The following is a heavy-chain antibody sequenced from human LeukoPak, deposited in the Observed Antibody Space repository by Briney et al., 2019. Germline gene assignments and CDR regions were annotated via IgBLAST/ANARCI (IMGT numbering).Heavy chain of an antibody. CDR1: GGSISSYY. J-gene: IGHJ4*02. CDR2: IYHSGST. Sequence: PSETLSLTCTVSGGSISSYYWSWIRQPPGKGLEWIGYIYHSGSTNYNPSLKSRVTISVDTSKNQFSLKLSSVTAADTAVYYCARRRNTSPYDFDYWGQGTLVTVSS. V-gene: IGHV4-59*12. D-gene: IGHD2-2*01. CDR3: ARRRNTSPYDFDY.